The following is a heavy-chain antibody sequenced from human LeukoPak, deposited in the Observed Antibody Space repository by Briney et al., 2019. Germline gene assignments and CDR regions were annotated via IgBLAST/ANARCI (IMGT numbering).Heavy chain of an antibody. CDR1: GYTFTVYY. J-gene: IGHJ4*02. Sequence: GASVEVSCKASGYTFTVYYMHWVRQAPGQGLEWMGWINPNSGGTNYAQKFQGRVTMTRDTSISTAYMELSRLRSDDTAVYYCARLAGNGYGDYPINYWGQGTLVTVSS. CDR3: ARLAGNGYGDYPINY. D-gene: IGHD4-17*01. V-gene: IGHV1-2*02. CDR2: INPNSGGT.